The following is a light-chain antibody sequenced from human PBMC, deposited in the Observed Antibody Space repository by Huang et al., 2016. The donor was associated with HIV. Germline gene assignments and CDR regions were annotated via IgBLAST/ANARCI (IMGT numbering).Light chain of an antibody. V-gene: IGKV3-15*01. Sequence: EIVMTQSPATLSVSPGERATLSCRASQTVNDNLAWYQQKPGQPPRLLIYGASARAPGIPVRCSGSGSGTDFTLTISSLQSEDSAVYYCQHYNNWPPWTFGQGTKVEVK. CDR2: GAS. J-gene: IGKJ1*01. CDR1: QTVNDN. CDR3: QHYNNWPPWT.